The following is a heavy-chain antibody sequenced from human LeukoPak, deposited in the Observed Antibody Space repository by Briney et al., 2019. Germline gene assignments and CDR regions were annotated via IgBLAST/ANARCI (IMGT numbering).Heavy chain of an antibody. CDR1: GGTFSSYA. J-gene: IGHJ2*01. D-gene: IGHD2-2*01. V-gene: IGHV1-69*05. Sequence: SVKVSCKASGGTFSSYAISWVRQAPGQGLEWMGGIIPIFGTANYAQKFQGRVTITTDESTSTAYMELSSLRSEDTAVYYCARDPAAISYFDLWGRGTLVTVSS. CDR2: IIPIFGTA. CDR3: ARDPAAISYFDL.